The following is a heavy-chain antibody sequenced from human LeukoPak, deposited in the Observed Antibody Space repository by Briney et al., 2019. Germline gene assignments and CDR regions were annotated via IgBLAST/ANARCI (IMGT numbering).Heavy chain of an antibody. J-gene: IGHJ5*02. CDR1: GFSLSTSGVG. D-gene: IGHD6-13*01. CDR3: VPYTSIAAADWFDP. CDR2: IYWDDDK. V-gene: IGHV2-5*02. Sequence: SGPTLVKPTQTLTLTCTFSGFSLSTSGVGVGWIRQPPGKALEWLALIYWDDDKRYSPSLKSRLTITKDTSKNQVVLTMTNMDPVDTATYYCVPYTSIAAADWFDPWGQGTLVTVSS.